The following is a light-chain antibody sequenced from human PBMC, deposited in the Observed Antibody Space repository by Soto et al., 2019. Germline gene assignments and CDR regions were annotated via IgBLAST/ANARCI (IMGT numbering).Light chain of an antibody. Sequence: QSALTQPASMSGSPGQSITISCTGTSNDVGGYKYVSWYQQHPGKAPKLMIYEVSNRPSGVSNRFSGSKSGNTASLTISGHQAEDEAYYYCNSYTSRYTYVFGTGTKLTVL. V-gene: IGLV2-14*01. CDR2: EVS. CDR3: NSYTSRYTYV. J-gene: IGLJ1*01. CDR1: SNDVGGYKY.